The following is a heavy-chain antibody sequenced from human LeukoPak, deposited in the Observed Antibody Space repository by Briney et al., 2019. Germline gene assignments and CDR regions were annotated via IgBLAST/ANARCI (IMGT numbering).Heavy chain of an antibody. V-gene: IGHV4-4*07. J-gene: IGHJ6*03. CDR2: IYTSGST. CDR1: GGSISSYY. CDR3: ARGSGSLYYYYYMDV. Sequence: SETLSLTCTVSGGSISSYYWSWIRQPAGKGLEWIGRIYTSGSTDYNPSLKSRVTISVDTSKKKFSLKLSSVTAADTAVYYCARGSGSLYYYYYMDVWGKGTTVTVSS. D-gene: IGHD3-22*01.